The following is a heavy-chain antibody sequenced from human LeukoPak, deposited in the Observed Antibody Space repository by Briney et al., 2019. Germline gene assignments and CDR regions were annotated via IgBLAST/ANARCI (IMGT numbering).Heavy chain of an antibody. CDR2: FDPEDGKT. V-gene: IGHV1-24*01. CDR1: GYTLTELS. CDR3: ANHRFGELFSAIDY. Sequence: ASVKVSCKVSGYTLTELSMHWVRQAPGKGLEWMGTFDPEDGKTLYAQKFQGRVTMTEDTSIDTAYMELSSLRADDTAVYYCANHRFGELFSAIDYWGQGTLVTVSS. J-gene: IGHJ4*02. D-gene: IGHD3-10*01.